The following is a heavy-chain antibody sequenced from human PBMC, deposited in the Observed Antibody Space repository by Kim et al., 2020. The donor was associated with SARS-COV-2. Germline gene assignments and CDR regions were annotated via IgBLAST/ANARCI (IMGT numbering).Heavy chain of an antibody. J-gene: IGHJ4*02. Sequence: RFTISRDTSKNTLYLQMNSPRAEDTAVYYCAKDSTRTLFPYYYDSSALDYWGQGTLVTVSS. CDR3: AKDSTRTLFPYYYDSSALDY. V-gene: IGHV3-30*02. D-gene: IGHD3-22*01.